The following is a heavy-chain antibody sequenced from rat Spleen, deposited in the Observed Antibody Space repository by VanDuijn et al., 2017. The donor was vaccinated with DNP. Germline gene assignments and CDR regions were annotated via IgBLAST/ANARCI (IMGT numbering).Heavy chain of an antibody. CDR3: ARGDGTYYWSFDF. CDR1: GYSITSNY. Sequence: EVQLQESGPGLVKPSQSLSLTCSVTGYSITSNYWGWIRKFPGNKMEYIGHISYSGSTNYNPSLKSRFSITRDTSKNQFLLQLNSVTAEDTATYYCARGDGTYYWSFDFWGPGTMVTVSS. D-gene: IGHD2-5*01. V-gene: IGHV3-1*01. CDR2: ISYSGST. J-gene: IGHJ1*01.